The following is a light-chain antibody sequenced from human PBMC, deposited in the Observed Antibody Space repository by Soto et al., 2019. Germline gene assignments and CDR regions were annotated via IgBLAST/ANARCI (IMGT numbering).Light chain of an antibody. J-gene: IGKJ2*03. CDR1: QSVSSSD. CDR2: GAS. Sequence: IVLTQSPGTLSLSPGDRATLSCRASQSVSSSDLAWYQQKPGQAPRFLIYGASTRATGIPDRFSGSGSGTDFAPAISRLEPEDFAVYYCQQNGGSLLYRFGQGTKFEIK. CDR3: QQNGGSLLYR. V-gene: IGKV3-20*01.